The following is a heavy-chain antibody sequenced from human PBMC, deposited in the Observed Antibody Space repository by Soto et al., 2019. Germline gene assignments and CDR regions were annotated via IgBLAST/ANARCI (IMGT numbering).Heavy chain of an antibody. CDR3: VRLRYEWLRSKDYYYMDV. CDR2: IYYSGST. Sequence: LSLTCTVSGGSISSSSYYWGWIRQPPGKGLEWIGSIYYSGSTYYNPSLKSRVTISVDTSKNQFSLKLSSVTAADTAVYYCVRLRYEWLRSKDYYYMDVWGKGTTVTVSS. CDR1: GGSISSSSYY. J-gene: IGHJ6*03. D-gene: IGHD5-12*01. V-gene: IGHV4-39*01.